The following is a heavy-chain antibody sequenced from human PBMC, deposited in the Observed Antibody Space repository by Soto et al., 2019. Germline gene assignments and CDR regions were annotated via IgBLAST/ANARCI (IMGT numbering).Heavy chain of an antibody. Sequence: PSETLSLTCSVSGGPMSSGGYYWSWIRQHPGKGLEWIGYIYHSGSTYYNPSLKSRITISVDTSKNQFSLKLTSVTAADTAVYYCARVRYGDYGFDYWGQGTLVTVS. CDR1: GGPMSSGGYY. CDR3: ARVRYGDYGFDY. CDR2: IYHSGST. J-gene: IGHJ4*02. V-gene: IGHV4-31*03. D-gene: IGHD4-17*01.